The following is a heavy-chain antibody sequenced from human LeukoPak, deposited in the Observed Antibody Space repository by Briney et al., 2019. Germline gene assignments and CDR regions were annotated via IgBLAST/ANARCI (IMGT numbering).Heavy chain of an antibody. Sequence: SENLSLTCSVSGYSISTDYYWGWIRQPPGKGLEWIGSIYHSGITHYNSSLKIRVVISVDTYKSQFSLKLSSVSAADTAVYYCARIWGYCSSINCRNARGMSYWGQGTLVSVSS. V-gene: IGHV4-38-2*02. CDR1: GYSISTDYY. CDR2: IYHSGIT. J-gene: IGHJ4*02. D-gene: IGHD2-2*01. CDR3: ARIWGYCSSINCRNARGMSY.